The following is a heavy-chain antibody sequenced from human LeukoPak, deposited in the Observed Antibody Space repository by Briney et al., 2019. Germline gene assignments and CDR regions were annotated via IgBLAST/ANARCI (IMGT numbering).Heavy chain of an antibody. CDR3: AKGSYGDSPYWYFNL. Sequence: GGSLRLSCAASGFTFSNYIMNWVRQAPGKGLEWVSSITSDGRLKYYVDSVRGRFTISRDNDKTSLFLQVDSLRAEDTAVYYCAKGSYGDSPYWYFNLWGRGTLVTVSS. D-gene: IGHD4-17*01. CDR1: GFTFSNYI. CDR2: ITSDGRLK. V-gene: IGHV3-21*04. J-gene: IGHJ2*01.